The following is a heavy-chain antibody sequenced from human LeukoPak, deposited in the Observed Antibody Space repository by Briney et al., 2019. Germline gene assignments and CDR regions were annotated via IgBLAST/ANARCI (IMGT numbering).Heavy chain of an antibody. CDR1: GGSFSGYY. CDR3: ARASFNYYYYYYMDV. J-gene: IGHJ6*03. CDR2: INHSGST. Sequence: SETLSLTCAVYGGSFSGYYWSWIRQPPGKGLEWIGEINHSGSTNYNPSLKSRVTISVDTSKNQFSLKLSSVTAADTAVYYCARASFNYYYYYYMDVWGKGTTVTISS. V-gene: IGHV4-34*01.